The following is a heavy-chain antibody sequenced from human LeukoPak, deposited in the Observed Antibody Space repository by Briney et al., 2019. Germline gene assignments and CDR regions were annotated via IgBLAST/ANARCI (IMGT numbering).Heavy chain of an antibody. V-gene: IGHV3-23*01. CDR2: ISNAGSDT. J-gene: IGHJ6*02. CDR1: GFTFSNFA. D-gene: IGHD3-10*01. CDR3: AKVPYLDYGSGRPPFMDV. Sequence: PGGSLRLSCAASGFTFSNFAMSWVRQAPGKGLEWLSTISNAGSDTYYADSVKDRFTISRDNSENTLYLQMNNLRAEDTAIHYCAKVPYLDYGSGRPPFMDVWGQGTTVAVSS.